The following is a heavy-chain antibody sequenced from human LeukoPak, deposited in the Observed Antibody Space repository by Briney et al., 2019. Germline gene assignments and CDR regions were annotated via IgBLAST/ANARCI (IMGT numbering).Heavy chain of an antibody. Sequence: GGSLRLSCAASGFTFSSSAISWVRQAPGKGLEWVSAISGSGGSTYYADSVKGRFTISRDNSKNTLHLQMNSLRVEDTAVYYCAKDSRLEYWGQGTLVTVSS. CDR3: AKDSRLEY. CDR2: ISGSGGST. V-gene: IGHV3-23*01. CDR1: GFTFSSSA. J-gene: IGHJ4*02. D-gene: IGHD1-1*01.